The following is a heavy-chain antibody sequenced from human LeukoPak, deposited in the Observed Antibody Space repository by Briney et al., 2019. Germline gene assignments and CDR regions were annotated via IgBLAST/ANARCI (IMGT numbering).Heavy chain of an antibody. J-gene: IGHJ4*02. CDR1: GGSISSYY. CDR2: IYYSGST. CDR3: ARARADSSGYYAYHHYFDY. Sequence: SETLSLTSTVSGGSISSYYWSWIRQPPGKGLEWIGYIYYSGSTNYNPSLKSRVTISVDTSKNQFSLKLSSVTAADTAVYYCARARADSSGYYAYHHYFDYWGQGTLVTVSS. V-gene: IGHV4-59*01. D-gene: IGHD3-22*01.